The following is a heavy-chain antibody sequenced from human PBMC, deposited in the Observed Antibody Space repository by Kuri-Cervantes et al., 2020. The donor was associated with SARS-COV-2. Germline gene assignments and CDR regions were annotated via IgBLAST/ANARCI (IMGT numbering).Heavy chain of an antibody. D-gene: IGHD2-2*02. CDR1: GFTVSSNY. CDR2: IYSDGST. Sequence: GGSLRLSCAASGFTVSSNYMSWVRQAPGKGLEWVSVIYSDGSTYYADSVKGRFTISRDNSKNTLYLQMNSLRAEDTAVYYCARDIKYQLLYPGWGMDVWGQGTTVTVSS. CDR3: ARDIKYQLLYPGWGMDV. V-gene: IGHV3-53*01. J-gene: IGHJ6*02.